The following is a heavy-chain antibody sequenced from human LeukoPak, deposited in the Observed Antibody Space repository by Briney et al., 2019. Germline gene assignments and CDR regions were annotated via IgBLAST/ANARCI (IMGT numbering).Heavy chain of an antibody. CDR2: MNPNSGNT. CDR3: ARGTRRSPRPRGLGGLYYFDY. CDR1: GYTFTSYD. V-gene: IGHV1-8*01. J-gene: IGHJ4*02. Sequence: ASVTVSYKASGYTFTSYDINWVRQATGQGLEWMGWMNPNSGNTGHAQKFQGRVPMTRNTAISTAYMELSSLRSEDAAVYYGARGTRRSPRPRGLGGLYYFDYWGQGTLVSVSS. D-gene: IGHD3-16*01.